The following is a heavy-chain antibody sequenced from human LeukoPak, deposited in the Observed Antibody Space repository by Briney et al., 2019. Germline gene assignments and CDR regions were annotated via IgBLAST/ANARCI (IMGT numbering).Heavy chain of an antibody. Sequence: GGSLRPSCAASGFTVSSNYMSWVRQAPGKGLEWVAVISKDGGFKYYADSVKGRFTISRDNSKNTFYLQMNSLIFEDTAVYYCTREEYSSFWSTAGAFDIWGQGTMVTVSS. CDR3: TREEYSSFWSTAGAFDI. CDR1: GFTVSSNY. D-gene: IGHD6-19*01. CDR2: ISKDGGFK. J-gene: IGHJ3*02. V-gene: IGHV3-30*03.